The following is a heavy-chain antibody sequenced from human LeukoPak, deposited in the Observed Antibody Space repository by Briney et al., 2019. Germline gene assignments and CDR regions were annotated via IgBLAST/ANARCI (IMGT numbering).Heavy chain of an antibody. Sequence: ASVKVSCKASGYTFTSYDINWVRQATGQGLEWMGWMNPNSGNTGYAQKFQGRVTMTRNTSISTAYMELSSLRSEDTAVYYCASYPGYSYGFDYWGQGTLVTVSS. J-gene: IGHJ4*02. D-gene: IGHD5-18*01. CDR2: MNPNSGNT. V-gene: IGHV1-8*01. CDR3: ASYPGYSYGFDY. CDR1: GYTFTSYD.